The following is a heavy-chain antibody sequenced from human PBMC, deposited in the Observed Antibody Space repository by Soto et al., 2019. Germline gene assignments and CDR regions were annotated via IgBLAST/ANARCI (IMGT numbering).Heavy chain of an antibody. J-gene: IGHJ4*02. Sequence: SGPTLVNPTQTLTLTCTFSGFSLSTSGMCVSWIRQPPGKAPEWLALIDWDDDKYYSTSLETRLTISKDTSKNQVVLTMTNMDPVDTATYYCARYSSSLLDYWGQGTLVTVSS. CDR2: IDWDDDK. D-gene: IGHD6-13*01. CDR1: GFSLSTSGMC. V-gene: IGHV2-70*01. CDR3: ARYSSSLLDY.